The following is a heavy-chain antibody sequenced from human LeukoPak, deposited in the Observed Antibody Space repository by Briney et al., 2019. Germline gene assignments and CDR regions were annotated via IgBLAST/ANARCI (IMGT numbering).Heavy chain of an antibody. Sequence: GGPLRLSCAASGFTFSDYYMSWIRPAPGRGVVGGAYNSSSGSTIYYAHSVKGRFTISRDNAKNSLYLQMNSLRAEDTAVYYCARDLGYYYYYGMDVWGQGTTVTVSS. J-gene: IGHJ6*02. CDR1: GFTFSDYY. CDR3: ARDLGYYYYYGMDV. V-gene: IGHV3-11*01. CDR2: NSSSGSTI.